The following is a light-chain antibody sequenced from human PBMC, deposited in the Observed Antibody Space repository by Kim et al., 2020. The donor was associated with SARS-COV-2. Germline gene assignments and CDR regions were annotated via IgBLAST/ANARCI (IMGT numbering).Light chain of an antibody. CDR2: DVT. CDR3: CSYTGDYTLGV. V-gene: IGLV2-11*01. CDR1: SSDVGGYDF. J-gene: IGLJ3*02. Sequence: QSALTQPRSVSGSLGQSVTISCTGTSSDVGGYDFVSWYQHHPGRAPKLIIFDVTNRPSWVPDRFSGSKSGNTASLAISGLLSEDEADYYCCSYTGDYTLGVFGGGTQLTVL.